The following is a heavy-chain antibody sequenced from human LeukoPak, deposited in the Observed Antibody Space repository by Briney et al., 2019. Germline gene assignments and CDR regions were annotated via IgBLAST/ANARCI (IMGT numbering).Heavy chain of an antibody. V-gene: IGHV3-21*01. D-gene: IGHD3-10*01. Sequence: GGSLRLSCAASGFTFSGYTMNWVRQAPGKGLEWVSSISSSSSYIYFADSVKGRFTISRDNAKNSLYLQMNSLRAEDTAAYYCARDLYGSGRKPFDCWGQGTLVTLSS. J-gene: IGHJ4*02. CDR1: GFTFSGYT. CDR3: ARDLYGSGRKPFDC. CDR2: ISSSSSYI.